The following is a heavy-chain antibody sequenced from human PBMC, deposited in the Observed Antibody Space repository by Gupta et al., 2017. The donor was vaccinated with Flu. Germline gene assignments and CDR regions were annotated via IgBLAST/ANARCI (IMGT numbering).Heavy chain of an antibody. Sequence: QVQLVESGGGVVQHGRSLRLSCAASGFTFSTYGMSWVRQAPGKGLEWVAVIWYDGSNKYYADSVKGRFTISRDNSKNTLYLQMNSLRAEDTAVYYCSRDHSSSWYYFDYWGQGTLVTVAS. CDR2: IWYDGSNK. CDR3: SRDHSSSWYYFDY. J-gene: IGHJ4*02. D-gene: IGHD6-13*01. CDR1: GFTFSTYG. V-gene: IGHV3-33*01.